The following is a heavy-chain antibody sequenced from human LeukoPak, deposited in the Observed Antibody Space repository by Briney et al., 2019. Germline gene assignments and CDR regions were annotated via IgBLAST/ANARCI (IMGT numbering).Heavy chain of an antibody. V-gene: IGHV3-73*01. D-gene: IGHD4-17*01. CDR1: GFTFSGSA. Sequence: PGGSLRLSCAASGFTFSGSAMDWVRQASGKGLEWVGRIRSKANSYATAYAASVKGRFTISRDDSKNTAYLQMNSLKTEDTAVYYCTSIADYGNFDYWGQGTLVTVSS. CDR3: TSIADYGNFDY. J-gene: IGHJ4*02. CDR2: IRSKANSYAT.